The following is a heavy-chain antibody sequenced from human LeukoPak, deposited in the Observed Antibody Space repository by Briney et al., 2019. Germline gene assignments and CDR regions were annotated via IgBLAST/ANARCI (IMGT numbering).Heavy chain of an antibody. J-gene: IGHJ3*02. Sequence: PGGSLRLSCAASGFTFSSYWMSWVRQAPGKGLEWVSVIYSGGSTYYADSVKGRFTISGDNSKNTLYLQMNSLRAEDTAVYYCARGYCSGGSCGDAFDIWGQGTMVTVSS. D-gene: IGHD2-15*01. CDR3: ARGYCSGGSCGDAFDI. CDR2: IYSGGST. CDR1: GFTFSSYW. V-gene: IGHV3-53*01.